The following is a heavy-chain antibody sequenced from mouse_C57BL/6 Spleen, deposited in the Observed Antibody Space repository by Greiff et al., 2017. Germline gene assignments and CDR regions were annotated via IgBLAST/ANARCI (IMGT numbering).Heavy chain of an antibody. CDR1: GYTFTGYW. CDR2: ISPGSGST. CDR3: ASGGSSYDYFDY. J-gene: IGHJ2*01. V-gene: IGHV1-9*01. D-gene: IGHD1-1*01. Sequence: VKLMQSGAELMKPGASVKLSCKATGYTFTGYWIEWVKQRPGHGLEWIGEISPGSGSTNYNEKFKGKATLTADTSSNTAYMQLSSLTTEDSAIYYCASGGSSYDYFDYWGQGTTLTVSS.